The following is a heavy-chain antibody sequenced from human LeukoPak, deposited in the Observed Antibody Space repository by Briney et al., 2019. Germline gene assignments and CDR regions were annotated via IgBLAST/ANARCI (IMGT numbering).Heavy chain of an antibody. CDR1: GGTFSIYA. Sequence: SVKVSCKASGGTFSIYAISWVRQAPGQGLEWMGGIIPIFGTANYAQKFQGRVTITADKSTSTAYMELSSLRSEDTAVYYCARATSYPGGGYDWGIYYYYYYMDVWGKGTTVTVSS. J-gene: IGHJ6*03. V-gene: IGHV1-69*06. CDR2: IIPIFGTA. D-gene: IGHD5-12*01. CDR3: ARATSYPGGGYDWGIYYYYYYMDV.